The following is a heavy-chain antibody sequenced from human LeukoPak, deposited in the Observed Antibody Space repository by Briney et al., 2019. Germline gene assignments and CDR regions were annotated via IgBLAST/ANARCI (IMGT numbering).Heavy chain of an antibody. J-gene: IGHJ4*02. CDR1: GYTFTGYY. V-gene: IGHV1-2*04. D-gene: IGHD3-9*01. Sequence: GASVKVSCKASGYTFTGYYMHWVRQAPGQGLEWMGWINPSSGGTNYAQKFQGWVTMTRDTSISTVYMEMNRLRSDDTAVYYCARDGRAYYDILTGYYHFDYWGQGTLVTVSS. CDR2: INPSSGGT. CDR3: ARDGRAYYDILTGYYHFDY.